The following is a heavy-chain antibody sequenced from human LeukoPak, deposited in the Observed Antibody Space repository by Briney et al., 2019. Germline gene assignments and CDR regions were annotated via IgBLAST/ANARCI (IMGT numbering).Heavy chain of an antibody. Sequence: SETLSLTCIVSGGAVSGYYWSWLRQPPGKGLEWIGYIYYSGSTDYNPSLKSRLTMSIDTSKNQFSLRLSSVTAADTAVYYCARVGDSSGYSVFDSWGQGTLVTVSS. V-gene: IGHV4-59*02. J-gene: IGHJ4*02. D-gene: IGHD3-22*01. CDR2: IYYSGST. CDR3: ARVGDSSGYSVFDS. CDR1: GGAVSGYY.